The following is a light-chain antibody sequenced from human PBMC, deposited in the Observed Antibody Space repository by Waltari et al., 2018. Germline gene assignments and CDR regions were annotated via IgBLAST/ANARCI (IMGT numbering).Light chain of an antibody. CDR1: EKVNNY. V-gene: IGKV1-39*01. CDR2: KAS. Sequence: DIQMTQSPSSLSASVGDRVTITCRASEKVNNYLNWYQQKPGKAPKLLSYKASTLQSGVPSRFSGSGSGTDYTFTISSLQSEDVATYYCQHGYGSPFTFGPGTKLDIK. CDR3: QHGYGSPFT. J-gene: IGKJ3*01.